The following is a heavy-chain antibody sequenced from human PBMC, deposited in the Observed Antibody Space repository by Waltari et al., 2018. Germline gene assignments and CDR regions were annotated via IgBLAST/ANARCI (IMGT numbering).Heavy chain of an antibody. D-gene: IGHD6-6*01. V-gene: IGHV4-61*02. CDR3: ARVAGGSSSGFDYYYMDV. CDR2: IYTSGST. J-gene: IGHJ6*03. CDR1: GGSISSGSYY. Sequence: QVQLQESGPGLVKPSQTLSLTCTVSGGSISSGSYYCSWIRQPAGKGLEWIGRIYTSGSTNYNPSLKSRVTISVDTSKNQFSLKLSSVTAADTAVYYCARVAGGSSSGFDYYYMDVWGKGTTVTVSS.